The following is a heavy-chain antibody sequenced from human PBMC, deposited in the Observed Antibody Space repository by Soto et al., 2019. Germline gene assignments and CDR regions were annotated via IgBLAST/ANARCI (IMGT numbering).Heavy chain of an antibody. J-gene: IGHJ6*02. CDR1: GGSVSSGSYY. Sequence: PSETLSLTCTVSGGSVSSGSYYWSWIRQPPGKGLEWIGYIYYSGSTNYNPSLKSRVTISVDTSKNQFSLKRSSVTAADTAVYYCARDRFVVVPAFTYYYYGMDVWGQGTTVTVSS. V-gene: IGHV4-61*01. CDR2: IYYSGST. D-gene: IGHD2-2*01. CDR3: ARDRFVVVPAFTYYYYGMDV.